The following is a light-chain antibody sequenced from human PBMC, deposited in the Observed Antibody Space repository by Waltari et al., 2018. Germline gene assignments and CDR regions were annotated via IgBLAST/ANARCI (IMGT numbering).Light chain of an antibody. CDR3: SSRTNSITWV. Sequence: QSALTPPASVSGSPGPSITISSTGPSSDFGANKHVTWYQQHPGTAPKVVIYDVTERPSGVSNRFSGSKSGSTASLTISGLQTEDEADYYCSSRTNSITWVFGGGTKVTVL. J-gene: IGLJ3*02. CDR1: SSDFGANKH. V-gene: IGLV2-14*03. CDR2: DVT.